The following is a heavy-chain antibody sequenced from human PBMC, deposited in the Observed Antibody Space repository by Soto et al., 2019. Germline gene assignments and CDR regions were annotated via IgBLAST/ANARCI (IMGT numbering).Heavy chain of an antibody. V-gene: IGHV1-2*02. CDR1: GYTFTGYY. D-gene: IGHD2-15*01. Sequence: ASVKVSCTASGYTFTGYYLHWLRQAPGQGLEWMGWINPNNGDTNYAQNFQGRVTMTRDTSISTAYMELSGLRSDDTAVYYCARVHTYYYYSGSFDFWGQGTLVTVPS. CDR2: INPNNGDT. CDR3: ARVHTYYYYSGSFDF. J-gene: IGHJ4*02.